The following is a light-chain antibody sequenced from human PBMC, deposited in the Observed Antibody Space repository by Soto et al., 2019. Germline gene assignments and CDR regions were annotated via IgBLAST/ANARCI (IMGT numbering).Light chain of an antibody. CDR1: QDISKY. V-gene: IGKV1-33*01. CDR3: QQYGTFPPYT. Sequence: DIQMTQSPSSLSASVGDRVTITCQASQDISKYLNWYQQKSGRAPKLLIYDASSLETGVPSRFSGSGSGTDFTFTISSLQPEDTSTYFCQQYGTFPPYTFGQGTKLEI. CDR2: DAS. J-gene: IGKJ2*01.